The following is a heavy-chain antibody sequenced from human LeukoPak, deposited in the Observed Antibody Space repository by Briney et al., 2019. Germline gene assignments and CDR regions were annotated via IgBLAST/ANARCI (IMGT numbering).Heavy chain of an antibody. CDR3: ARDLGIAVAGTNAGSFDI. CDR2: IYYSGST. D-gene: IGHD6-19*01. J-gene: IGHJ3*02. V-gene: IGHV4-31*03. CDR1: GGSISSGGYY. Sequence: SETLSLTCTVSGGSISSGGYYWSWIRQHPGKGLEWIGYIYYSGSTYYNPSLKSRVTISVDTSKNQFSLKLSSVTAADTAVYYCARDLGIAVAGTNAGSFDIWGQGTMVTVSS.